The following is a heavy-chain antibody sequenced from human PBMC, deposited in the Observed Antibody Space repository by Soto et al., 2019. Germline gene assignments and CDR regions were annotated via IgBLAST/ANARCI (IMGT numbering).Heavy chain of an antibody. J-gene: IGHJ3*02. D-gene: IGHD3-22*01. Sequence: PGGSLRLSCAASGFTFSSYGVHWVRQAPGKGLEWVAVIWYDGSNKYYADSVKGRFTISRDNSKNTLYLQMNSLRAEDTAVYYFAREGDSSGYYYGWGAFDIWGQGTMVTVSS. V-gene: IGHV3-33*08. CDR2: IWYDGSNK. CDR3: AREGDSSGYYYGWGAFDI. CDR1: GFTFSSYG.